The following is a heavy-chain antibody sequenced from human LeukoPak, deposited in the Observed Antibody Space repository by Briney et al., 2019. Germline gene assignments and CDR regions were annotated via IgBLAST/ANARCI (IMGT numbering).Heavy chain of an antibody. CDR1: GGSFSGYY. V-gene: IGHV4-34*01. CDR2: INHSGST. Sequence: PSETLSLTCAVHGGSFSGYYWSWIRQPPGKGLEWIGEINHSGSTNYNPSLKSRVTISVDTSKNQFSLKLSSVTAADTAVYYCARGMNYYGSGSYHGFQSDYWGQGTLVTVSS. J-gene: IGHJ4*02. D-gene: IGHD3-10*01. CDR3: ARGMNYYGSGSYHGFQSDY.